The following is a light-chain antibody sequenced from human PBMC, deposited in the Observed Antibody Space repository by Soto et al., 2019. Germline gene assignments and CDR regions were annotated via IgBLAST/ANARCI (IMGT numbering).Light chain of an antibody. Sequence: QTVVTQEPSFSVSPGRTVTLTCGLSSGSVSTSYYPSWYQQTPGQAPRTLIYSTNTRSSGVPDRFSGSILGIKAALTITGAQADYESDYYCVLYMGSGIWVFGGGTKLTVL. CDR2: STN. V-gene: IGLV8-61*01. J-gene: IGLJ3*02. CDR1: SGSVSTSYY. CDR3: VLYMGSGIWV.